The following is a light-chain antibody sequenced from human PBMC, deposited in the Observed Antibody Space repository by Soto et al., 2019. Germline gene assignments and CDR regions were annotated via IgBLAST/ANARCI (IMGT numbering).Light chain of an antibody. Sequence: QSVLTQPPSVSAAPGQTVTISCSGTSSTIGNNYVSWFQQVPGTAPKLLIYDNDKRPLGIPDRFSGSKSGTSATLGITGLQTGDEADYYCGTWDSSRRGPYVFGRGTKSPS. CDR2: DND. CDR3: GTWDSSRRGPYV. J-gene: IGLJ1*01. V-gene: IGLV1-51*01. CDR1: SSTIGNNY.